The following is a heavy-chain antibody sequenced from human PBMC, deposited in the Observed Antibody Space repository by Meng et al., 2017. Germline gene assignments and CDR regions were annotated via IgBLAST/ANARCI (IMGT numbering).Heavy chain of an antibody. CDR2: IIPILGIA. D-gene: IGHD4-23*01. J-gene: IGHJ4*02. Sequence: QVQLVQSGAGVKKPGSSVKVSCKASGGTFSSYAISWVRQAPGQGLEWMGRIIPILGIANYAQKFQGRVTITADKSTSTAYMELSSLRSEDTAVYYCASYGGKGYFDYWGQGTLVTVSS. CDR3: ASYGGKGYFDY. V-gene: IGHV1-69*09. CDR1: GGTFSSYA.